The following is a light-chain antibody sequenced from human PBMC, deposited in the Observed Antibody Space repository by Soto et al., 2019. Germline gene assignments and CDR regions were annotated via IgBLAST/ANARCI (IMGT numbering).Light chain of an antibody. V-gene: IGKV3-20*01. CDR1: QSVSSSY. CDR2: GAF. Sequence: TQSPSTLSASVGYRVTITCRASQSVSSSYLAWYQQKPGQAPRLLIYGAFNRATGIPDRFSGSGSGTDFTLTFSRLEPEDFAVYYCQQYGDSPATFGPGTKVDIK. CDR3: QQYGDSPAT. J-gene: IGKJ3*01.